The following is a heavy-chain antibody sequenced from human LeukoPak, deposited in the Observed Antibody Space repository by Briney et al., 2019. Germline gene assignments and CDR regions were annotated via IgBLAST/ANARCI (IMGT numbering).Heavy chain of an antibody. CDR2: INSDGSST. CDR3: ARDNSLGIFGVVYGFGFDP. CDR1: GFTFGSYW. D-gene: IGHD3-3*01. J-gene: IGHJ5*02. V-gene: IGHV3-74*01. Sequence: GGSLRLSCAASGFTFGSYWMHWVRQAPGKGLVWVSRINSDGSSTSYADSVKGRFTISRDNAKNTLYLQMNSLRAEDTAVYYCARDNSLGIFGVVYGFGFDPWGQGTLVTVSS.